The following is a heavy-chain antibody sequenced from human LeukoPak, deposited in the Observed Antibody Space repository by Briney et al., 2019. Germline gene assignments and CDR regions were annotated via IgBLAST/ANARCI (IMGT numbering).Heavy chain of an antibody. J-gene: IGHJ3*02. D-gene: IGHD1-26*01. CDR3: ARAPSGSYGEDAFDI. CDR2: IYTSGST. V-gene: IGHV4-4*07. Sequence: SETLSLTCTVSGGSISNYYCSSIRQSAGKGLEWIGRIYTSGSTNYNPSLTSRVTMSVDTSKNQFSLKLSSVTAADTAVYYCARAPSGSYGEDAFDIWGQGTMVTVSS. CDR1: GGSISNYY.